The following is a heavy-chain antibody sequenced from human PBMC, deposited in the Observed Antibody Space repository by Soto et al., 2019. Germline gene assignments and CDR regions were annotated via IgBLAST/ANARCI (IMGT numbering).Heavy chain of an antibody. D-gene: IGHD3-3*01. Sequence: QVQLVQSGAEVKKPGASVKVSCKVSGYTLTELSMHWVRQAPGKGLEWMGGFDPEDGETIYAQKFQGRVTMTEDTSTDTAYMELSSLRSEDTAVYYCATFTIFGVVDYYYYGMDVWGQGTTVTVSS. J-gene: IGHJ6*02. CDR1: GYTLTELS. V-gene: IGHV1-24*01. CDR2: FDPEDGET. CDR3: ATFTIFGVVDYYYYGMDV.